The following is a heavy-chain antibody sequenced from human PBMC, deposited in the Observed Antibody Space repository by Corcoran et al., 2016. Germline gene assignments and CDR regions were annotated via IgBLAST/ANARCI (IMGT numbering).Heavy chain of an antibody. J-gene: IGHJ4*02. CDR3: ARHITGTKSGFDY. Sequence: EVQLVESGGGLVQPGESLRLSCVASEFTFSSYSMNWVRQAPGKGLEWVSFISSSGGERYYADSGKGRFTISRDNAKSSLYLQMNSLRDEDTAVYYCARHITGTKSGFDYWGQGTLVTVSS. D-gene: IGHD1-20*01. V-gene: IGHV3-48*02. CDR2: ISSSGGER. CDR1: EFTFSSYS.